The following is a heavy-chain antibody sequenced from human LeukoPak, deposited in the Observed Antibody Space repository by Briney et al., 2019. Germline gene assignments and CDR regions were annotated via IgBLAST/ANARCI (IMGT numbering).Heavy chain of an antibody. D-gene: IGHD6-6*01. CDR3: ARSARKYSRLPRYYYGMDV. CDR1: GGTFISYA. Sequence: GASVKVCCKASGGTFISYAISWVRQAPGQGLEWMGGIIPIFGTANYAQKFQGRVTITADESTSTAYMELSSLRSEDTAVYYCARSARKYSRLPRYYYGMDVWGQGTTVTVSS. CDR2: IIPIFGTA. V-gene: IGHV1-69*13. J-gene: IGHJ6*02.